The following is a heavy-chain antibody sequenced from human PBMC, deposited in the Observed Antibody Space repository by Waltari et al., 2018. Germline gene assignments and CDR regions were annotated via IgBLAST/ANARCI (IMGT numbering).Heavy chain of an antibody. V-gene: IGHV4-59*01. Sequence: QVQLQESGPGLVKPSETLSLTCTVSGGSISSYYWSWIRQPPGKGLAWIGYSYYSGRTNYNPAIESRVTISIDTSENKFALKLSSVTAADTDVYYCARDSHEVVSYYYYGMDVWSQGTTVTVSS. D-gene: IGHD2-15*01. J-gene: IGHJ6*02. CDR2: SYYSGRT. CDR1: GGSISSYY. CDR3: ARDSHEVVSYYYYGMDV.